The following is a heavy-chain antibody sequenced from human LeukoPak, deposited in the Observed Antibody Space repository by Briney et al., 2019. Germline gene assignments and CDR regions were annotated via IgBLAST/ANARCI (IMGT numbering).Heavy chain of an antibody. V-gene: IGHV3-48*04. CDR1: GFTFSSYS. CDR2: ISSSSSTI. J-gene: IGHJ3*02. D-gene: IGHD6-13*01. Sequence: PGGSLRLSCAASGFTFSSYSMNWVRQAPGKGLEWVSYISSSSSTIYYADSVKGRFTISRDNAKNSLYLQMNSLRAEDTAVYYCATIPGYSSSWLEEGPATDAFDIWGQGTMVTVSS. CDR3: ATIPGYSSSWLEEGPATDAFDI.